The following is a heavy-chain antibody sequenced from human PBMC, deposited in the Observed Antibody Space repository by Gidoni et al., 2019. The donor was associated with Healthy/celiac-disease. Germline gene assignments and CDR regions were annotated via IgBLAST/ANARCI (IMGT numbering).Heavy chain of an antibody. Sequence: EVQLVESGGGLVQPGGSLRLSCAASGFTFSSYAMHWVRQAPGKGLEYVSAISSNGGSTYYANSVKGRFTISRDNSKNTLYLQMGSLRAEDMAVYYCARPLTVGATKSALDYWGQGTLVTVSS. V-gene: IGHV3-64*01. CDR1: GFTFSSYA. CDR3: ARPLTVGATKSALDY. CDR2: ISSNGGST. J-gene: IGHJ4*02. D-gene: IGHD1-26*01.